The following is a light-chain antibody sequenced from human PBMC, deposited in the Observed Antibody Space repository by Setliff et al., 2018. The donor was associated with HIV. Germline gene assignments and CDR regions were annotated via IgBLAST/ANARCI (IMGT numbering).Light chain of an antibody. CDR1: SSDVGSYNL. CDR3: CSYAGSSTYV. V-gene: IGLV2-23*02. J-gene: IGLJ1*01. CDR2: EVS. Sequence: QSALTQPASVSGSPGQSITISCTGTSSDVGSYNLVSWYQQHPGKAPKLMIYEVSKRPSGVSNRFSGSKSGNTASLTISGLQAEDEADYNCCSYAGSSTYVFGTGTKVTVL.